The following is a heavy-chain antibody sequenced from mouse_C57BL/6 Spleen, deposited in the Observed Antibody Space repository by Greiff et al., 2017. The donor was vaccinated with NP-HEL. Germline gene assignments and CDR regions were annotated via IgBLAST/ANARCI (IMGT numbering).Heavy chain of an antibody. V-gene: IGHV1-64*01. D-gene: IGHD2-2*01. CDR3: ASPLWLRRDDWFAY. CDR2: IHPNSGST. J-gene: IGHJ3*01. Sequence: QVQLQQSGAELVKPGASVKLSCKASGYTFTSYWMHWLKQRPGQGLEWIGMIHPNSGSTNYNEKFKSKATLTVDKSSSTAYMQLSSLTSEDSAVYYCASPLWLRRDDWFAYWGQGTLVTVSA. CDR1: GYTFTSYW.